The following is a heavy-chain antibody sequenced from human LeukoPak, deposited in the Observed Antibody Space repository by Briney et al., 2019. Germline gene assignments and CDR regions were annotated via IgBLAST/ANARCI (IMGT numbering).Heavy chain of an antibody. CDR3: ARLKYHSGYDY. D-gene: IGHD2-2*01. CDR2: IYHSGST. CDR1: GGSISSGGYS. V-gene: IGHV4-30-2*01. J-gene: IGHJ4*02. Sequence: SETLSLTCAVSGGSISSGGYSWSWIRQPPGKGLEWIGYIYHSGSTYYNPSLKSRVTISVDRSKNQFSLKLSSVTAADTAVYCCARLKYHSGYDYWGQGTLVTVSS.